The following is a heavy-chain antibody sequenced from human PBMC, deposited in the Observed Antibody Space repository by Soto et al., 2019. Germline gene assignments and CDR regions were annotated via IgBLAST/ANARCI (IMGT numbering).Heavy chain of an antibody. J-gene: IGHJ4*02. CDR2: ISYDGSNK. CDR3: AKDRDGYDYVLDY. Sequence: QVRLVESGGGVVQPGRSLRLSCAASGFTFSSYGMHWVRQAPGKGLEWVAVISYDGSNKYYADSVKGRFTISRDNSKNTLYLQMNSLRAEDTAVYYCAKDRDGYDYVLDYWGQGTLVTVSS. CDR1: GFTFSSYG. D-gene: IGHD5-12*01. V-gene: IGHV3-30*18.